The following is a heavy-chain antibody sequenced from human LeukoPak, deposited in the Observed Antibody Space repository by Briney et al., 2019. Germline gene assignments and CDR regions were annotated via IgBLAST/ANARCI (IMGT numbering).Heavy chain of an antibody. D-gene: IGHD3-22*01. CDR3: ARADDSSGYEDAFDI. V-gene: IGHV4-61*01. CDR1: GDSVSSGSYY. Sequence: SETLSLTCTVSGDSVSSGSYYWSWIRQPPGKGLEWIGYIYYSGSTNYNPSLKSRVTISVDTSKNQFSLKLSSVTAADTAVYYCARADDSSGYEDAFDIWGQGTMVTVSS. J-gene: IGHJ3*02. CDR2: IYYSGST.